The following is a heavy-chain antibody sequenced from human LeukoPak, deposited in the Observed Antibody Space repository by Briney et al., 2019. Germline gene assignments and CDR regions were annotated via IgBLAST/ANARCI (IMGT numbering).Heavy chain of an antibody. CDR2: ISYDGSNK. CDR3: AKGGSRGYLGY. D-gene: IGHD5-18*01. Sequence: PGRSLRLSCAASGFTFSSYAMHWVRQAPGKGLEWVAVISYDGSNKYYADSVKGRFTISRDNSKNTLYLQMNSLRAEDTAVYYCAKGGSRGYLGYWGQGTLVTVSS. J-gene: IGHJ4*02. CDR1: GFTFSSYA. V-gene: IGHV3-30-3*01.